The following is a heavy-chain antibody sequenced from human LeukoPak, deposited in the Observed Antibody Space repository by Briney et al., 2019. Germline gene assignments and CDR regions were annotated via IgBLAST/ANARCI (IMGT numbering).Heavy chain of an antibody. CDR1: GFTFSGSA. J-gene: IGHJ4*02. V-gene: IGHV3-73*01. Sequence: GGSLRLSCAASGFTFSGSAMHWVRQASGKGLEWVGRIRSKANSYATAYAASVKGRFTISRDDSKNTAYLQMNSLKTEDTAVYYCTSRYYYDSSGYYLDDYWGQGTPVTVSS. CDR3: TSRYYYDSSGYYLDDY. CDR2: IRSKANSYAT. D-gene: IGHD3-22*01.